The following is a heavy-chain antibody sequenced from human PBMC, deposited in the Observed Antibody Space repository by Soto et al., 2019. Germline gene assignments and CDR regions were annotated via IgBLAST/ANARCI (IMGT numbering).Heavy chain of an antibody. J-gene: IGHJ6*02. V-gene: IGHV1-18*04. D-gene: IGHD2-15*01. CDR2: ISAYNGNT. Sequence: ASVKVSCKASGYTFTSYGISWVRQAPGQGLEWMGWISAYNGNTNYAQKLQGRVTMTTDTSTSTAYMELRSLRSDDTAVYYCARYCSGGSCYSSTLSYYYYGMDVWGQGTTVTVSS. CDR1: GYTFTSYG. CDR3: ARYCSGGSCYSSTLSYYYYGMDV.